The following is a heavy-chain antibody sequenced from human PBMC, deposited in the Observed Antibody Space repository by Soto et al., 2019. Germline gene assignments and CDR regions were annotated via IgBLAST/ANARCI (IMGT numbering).Heavy chain of an antibody. J-gene: IGHJ4*02. CDR2: ISGYNDDT. Sequence: QVQLVQSGAEVKKPGASVKVSCKTSGYTFTIYGVTWVRQAPGQGLEWMGWISGYNDDTKYAQKRQGRVTMTTDTAASTAYMELRSPTSDDTAVYFCARVSRLGMVVGADVDYWGEGTLVTVSS. V-gene: IGHV1-18*01. CDR1: GYTFTIYG. D-gene: IGHD2-15*01. CDR3: ARVSRLGMVVGADVDY.